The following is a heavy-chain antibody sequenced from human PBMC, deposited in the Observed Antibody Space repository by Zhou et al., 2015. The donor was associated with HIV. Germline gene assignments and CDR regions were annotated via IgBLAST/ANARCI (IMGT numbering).Heavy chain of an antibody. CDR1: GGTFSSYA. V-gene: IGHV1-69*12. CDR3: AREPGIHPRNYDFWSGYGYGMDV. J-gene: IGHJ6*02. D-gene: IGHD3-3*01. Sequence: QVQLVQSGAEVKKPGSSVKVSCKASGGTFSSYAISWVRQAPGQGLEWMGGIIPIFGTANYAQKFQGRVTITADESTSTAHMELSSLRSEDTAVYYCAREPGIHPRNYDFWSGYGYGMDVWGQGTTVTVSS. CDR2: IIPIFGTA.